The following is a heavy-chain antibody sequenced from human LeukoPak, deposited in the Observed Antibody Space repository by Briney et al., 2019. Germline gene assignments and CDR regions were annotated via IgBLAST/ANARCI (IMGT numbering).Heavy chain of an antibody. J-gene: IGHJ3*02. CDR3: ARDCSGGSCYDAFDI. V-gene: IGHV3-20*04. CDR2: INWNGGST. CDR1: GFTFDDYG. Sequence: GGSLRLSCAASGFTFDDYGMSWVRQAPGKGLEWVSGINWNGGSTGYADSVKGRFTISRDNAKNSLYLQVNSLRAEDTALYYCARDCSGGSCYDAFDIWGQGTMVTVSS. D-gene: IGHD2-15*01.